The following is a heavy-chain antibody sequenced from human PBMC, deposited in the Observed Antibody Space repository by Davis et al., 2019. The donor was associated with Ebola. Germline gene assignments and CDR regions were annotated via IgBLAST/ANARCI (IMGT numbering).Heavy chain of an antibody. Sequence: ASVKVSCKASGGTFSSYAISWARQAPGQGLEWMGWISAYNGNTNYAQKLQGRVTMTTDTSTSTAYMELRSLRSDDTAVYYCARDSSGDNNWGQGTLVTVSS. CDR3: ARDSSGDNN. J-gene: IGHJ4*02. D-gene: IGHD6-19*01. V-gene: IGHV1-18*01. CDR2: ISAYNGNT. CDR1: GGTFSSYA.